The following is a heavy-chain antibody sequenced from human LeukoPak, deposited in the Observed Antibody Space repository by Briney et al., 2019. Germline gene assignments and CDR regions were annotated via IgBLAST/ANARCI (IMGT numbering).Heavy chain of an antibody. Sequence: GGSLRLSCAASGFTFRSYAMSWVRQAPGKGLEWVSTISKSDGTTFYADSVKGRFTISRDNSKNTLYPQMNSLRAEDTAVYYCAKSLEYSSVFFDYWGQGTLVTVSS. CDR3: AKSLEYSSVFFDY. V-gene: IGHV3-23*01. CDR1: GFTFRSYA. D-gene: IGHD6-19*01. CDR2: ISKSDGTT. J-gene: IGHJ4*02.